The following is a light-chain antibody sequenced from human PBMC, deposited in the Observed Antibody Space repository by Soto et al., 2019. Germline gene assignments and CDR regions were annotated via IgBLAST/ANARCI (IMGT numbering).Light chain of an antibody. Sequence: EIVMTQSPATLPVSPGERATLSCRASQSVSSNLAWYQQKPGQAPRLLIYGASTRATGIPARFSGSGSGTEFTLTISSLEPEDFAVYYCQQRSNWPPWTFGQGTKVDIK. J-gene: IGKJ1*01. CDR2: GAS. V-gene: IGKV3-15*01. CDR1: QSVSSN. CDR3: QQRSNWPPWT.